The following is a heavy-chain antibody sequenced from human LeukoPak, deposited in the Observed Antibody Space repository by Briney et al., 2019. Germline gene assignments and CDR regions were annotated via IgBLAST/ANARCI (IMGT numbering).Heavy chain of an antibody. J-gene: IGHJ4*02. CDR3: AITRFRGDYAPFDY. CDR1: GGSISSYY. D-gene: IGHD4-17*01. CDR2: IYYSGST. V-gene: IGHV4-59*01. Sequence: PSETLSLTCTVSGGSISSYYWNWIRQPPGKGLEWIGYIYYSGSTNYNPSLKSRVTISVDTSKNQFSLKLSSVTAADTAVYYCAITRFRGDYAPFDYWGQGTLVTVSS.